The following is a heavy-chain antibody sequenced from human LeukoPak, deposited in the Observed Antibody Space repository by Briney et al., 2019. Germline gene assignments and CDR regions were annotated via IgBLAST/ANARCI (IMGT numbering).Heavy chain of an antibody. J-gene: IGHJ4*02. Sequence: SETLSLTCTVSGGSISSSSFYWGWIRQPPGKGLEWIGSIDYSGSTNYNPSLKSRVTISVDTSKNQFSLKLSSVTAADTAVYYCARTVFEYSSSWYEDYFDYWGQGTLVTVSS. CDR1: GGSISSSSFY. D-gene: IGHD6-13*01. CDR2: IDYSGST. CDR3: ARTVFEYSSSWYEDYFDY. V-gene: IGHV4-39*07.